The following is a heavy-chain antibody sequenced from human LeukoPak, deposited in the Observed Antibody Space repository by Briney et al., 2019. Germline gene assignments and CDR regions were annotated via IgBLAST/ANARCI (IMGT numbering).Heavy chain of an antibody. D-gene: IGHD4-17*01. V-gene: IGHV1-46*01. CDR1: GYTFTSYY. J-gene: IGHJ4*02. Sequence: ASVKVSCKASGYTFTSYYMHWVRQAPGQGLEWMGIINPSGGSTSYAQKFQGRVTMTRDMSTSTVYMELSSLRSEDTAVYYCARRDNGDYVLDYWGPGTLVTVSS. CDR3: ARRDNGDYVLDY. CDR2: INPSGGST.